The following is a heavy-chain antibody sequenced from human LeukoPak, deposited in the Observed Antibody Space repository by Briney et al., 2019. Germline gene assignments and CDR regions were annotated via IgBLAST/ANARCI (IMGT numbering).Heavy chain of an antibody. J-gene: IGHJ6*02. Sequence: PSETLSLTCTVSGSSIHNYYWIWIRQPAGKGLEWIGRIIPSGRTTYNPSLKSRITMSIDTSKSQFSLNLNSVTDADTAVYYCARDRRMAAAGTDEEYAPQSYYYAMDGWGQGTTVTVSS. CDR2: IIPSGRT. CDR1: GSSIHNYY. V-gene: IGHV4-4*07. D-gene: IGHD6-13*01. CDR3: ARDRRMAAAGTDEEYAPQSYYYAMDG.